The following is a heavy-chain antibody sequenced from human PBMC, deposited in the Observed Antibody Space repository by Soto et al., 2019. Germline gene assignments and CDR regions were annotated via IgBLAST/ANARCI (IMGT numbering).Heavy chain of an antibody. V-gene: IGHV3-74*01. D-gene: IGHD5-12*01. CDR2: IMSDGSRS. CDR1: EFTFSDYW. CDR3: AIGLVGYSGHDPLDF. Sequence: QSRGSLRLSCAAYEFTFSDYWMHWVRQAPGKGLVWVARIMSDGSRSVYADSVKGRFTISRDNAKNTLFLQMSSLRAEDTAVYYCAIGLVGYSGHDPLDFWGQGTLVTV. J-gene: IGHJ4*02.